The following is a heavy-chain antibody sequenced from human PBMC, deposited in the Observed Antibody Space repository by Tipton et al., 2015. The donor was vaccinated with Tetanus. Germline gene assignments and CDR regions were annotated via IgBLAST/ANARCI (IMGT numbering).Heavy chain of an antibody. CDR2: VYYTGST. V-gene: IGHV4-59*01. CDR3: ARANYDFPKKGPFDS. Sequence: TLSLTCTVSGGSMSTYYWSWIRQPPGKGLEWIGYVYYTGSTDYNPSLKSRVTISVDTSKSQFSLRLTSVTAADTAVYYCARANYDFPKKGPFDSWGQGTLVIVSS. CDR1: GGSMSTYY. J-gene: IGHJ4*02. D-gene: IGHD3-3*01.